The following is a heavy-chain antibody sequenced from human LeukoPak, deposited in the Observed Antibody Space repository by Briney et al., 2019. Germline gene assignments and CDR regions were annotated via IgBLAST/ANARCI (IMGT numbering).Heavy chain of an antibody. CDR3: ATHFPYCSSGSCSYFDY. CDR2: FSGGDGSP. D-gene: IGHD2-15*01. CDR1: GFTFSSYA. J-gene: IGHJ4*02. Sequence: GGSLRLSCVASGFTFSSYAMTWFRQAPGKGLEWVSSFSGGDGSPYHADSVKGRFTISRDNSQNTLYLQVNSLRAEDTAVYYCATHFPYCSSGSCSYFDYWGQGTLVTVSS. V-gene: IGHV3-23*01.